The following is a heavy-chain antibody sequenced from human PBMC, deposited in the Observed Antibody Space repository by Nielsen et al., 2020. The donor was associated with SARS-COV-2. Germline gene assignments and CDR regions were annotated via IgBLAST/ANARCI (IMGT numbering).Heavy chain of an antibody. J-gene: IGHJ6*03. Sequence: GESLKISCAASGFTFSSYSMNWVRQAPGKGLEWVSSISSSSSYIYYADSVKGRFTISRDNAKNSLYLQMNSLRAEDTAVYYCARDGYSSGWYSFDYYYMDVWGKGTTVTVSS. CDR2: ISSSSSYI. CDR1: GFTFSSYS. V-gene: IGHV3-21*04. CDR3: ARDGYSSGWYSFDYYYMDV. D-gene: IGHD6-19*01.